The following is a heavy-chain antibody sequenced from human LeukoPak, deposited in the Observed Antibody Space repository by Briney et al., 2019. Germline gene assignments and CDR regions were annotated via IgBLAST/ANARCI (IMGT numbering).Heavy chain of an antibody. D-gene: IGHD2-2*03. CDR3: ARGLGYCSSTSCLYYYMDV. J-gene: IGHJ6*03. CDR2: IYYSGST. Sequence: SETLSLTCTVSGGSIGSYYLSWLRQPPGKGLEWVGYIYYSGSTNYNPSLTSRVTISVGTSKNQFSLKLSSVTAADTAVYYCARGLGYCSSTSCLYYYMDVWGKGTTVTVSS. CDR1: GGSIGSYY. V-gene: IGHV4-59*01.